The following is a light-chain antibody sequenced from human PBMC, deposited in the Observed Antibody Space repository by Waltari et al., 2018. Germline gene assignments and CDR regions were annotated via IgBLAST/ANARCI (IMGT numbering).Light chain of an antibody. CDR2: AAS. Sequence: DIQMTQSPSSRSASVGDRVTITCRASQSISSKLNWYQQKPGKAPKLLIYAASRLQSGVPSRFSGSGSGTDFTLTISSLQPEDFATFYCQQSYSAPFTFGPGTKWISN. J-gene: IGKJ3*01. CDR3: QQSYSAPFT. CDR1: QSISSK. V-gene: IGKV1-39*01.